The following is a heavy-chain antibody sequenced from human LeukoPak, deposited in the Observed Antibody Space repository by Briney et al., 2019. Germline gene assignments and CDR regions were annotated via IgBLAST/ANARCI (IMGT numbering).Heavy chain of an antibody. CDR1: GGSISSSSYY. D-gene: IGHD3-10*01. V-gene: IGHV4-39*07. CDR3: ARGTITMVRGVVYNWFDP. CDR2: IYYSGST. Sequence: PSETLSLTCTVSGGSISSSSYYWGWIRQPPGKGLEWIGGIYYSGSTYYNPSLKSRVTISVDTSKNQFSLKLSSVTAADTAVYYCARGTITMVRGVVYNWFDPWGQGTLVTVSS. J-gene: IGHJ5*02.